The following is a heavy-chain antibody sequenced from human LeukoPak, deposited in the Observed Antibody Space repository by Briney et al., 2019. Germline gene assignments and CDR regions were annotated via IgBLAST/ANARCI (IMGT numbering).Heavy chain of an antibody. Sequence: GGSLRLSCAPSGFTFTSYGMSWVRQAPGKGLEWVANINQDGTEKYYVDSVKGRFTISRDNAKNSLYLQMNSLRAEDTAVYYCARGCTSTSCPNDWGQGTLVTVSS. V-gene: IGHV3-7*01. CDR1: GFTFTSYG. CDR3: ARGCTSTSCPND. D-gene: IGHD2-2*01. J-gene: IGHJ4*02. CDR2: INQDGTEK.